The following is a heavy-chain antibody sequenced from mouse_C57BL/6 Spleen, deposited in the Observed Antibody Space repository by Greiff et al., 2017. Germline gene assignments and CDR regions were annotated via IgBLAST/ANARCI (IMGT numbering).Heavy chain of an antibody. CDR1: GYTFTSYW. V-gene: IGHV1-59*01. CDR3: ARDPHYYGSSYMYFDV. J-gene: IGHJ1*03. D-gene: IGHD1-1*01. Sequence: QVQLQQPGAELVRPGTSVKLSCKASGYTFTSYWMHWVKQRPGQGLEWIGVIDPSDSYTNYNQKFKGKATLTVDTSSSTAYMQLSSLTSEDSAVYYCARDPHYYGSSYMYFDVWGTGTTVTVSS. CDR2: IDPSDSYT.